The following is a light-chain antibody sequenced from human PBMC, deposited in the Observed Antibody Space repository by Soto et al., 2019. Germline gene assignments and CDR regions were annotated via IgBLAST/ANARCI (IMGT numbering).Light chain of an antibody. J-gene: IGKJ2*02. CDR3: QQYGGTPLCA. CDR2: DAS. Sequence: ESVLTQSPGTLSLSPGERATLSCRARQSVSSSFLAWYQQKPGQAPRLLIYDASSRATGIPDRFSGSGSGRAFCLTISSLEYEDVAVDYCQQYGGTPLCAFGQGTKLEMK. V-gene: IGKV3-20*01. CDR1: QSVSSSF.